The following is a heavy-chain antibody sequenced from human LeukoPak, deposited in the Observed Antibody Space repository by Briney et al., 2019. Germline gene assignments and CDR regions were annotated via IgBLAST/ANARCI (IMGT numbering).Heavy chain of an antibody. J-gene: IGHJ6*03. CDR1: GGSINSYY. V-gene: IGHV4-59*01. CDR3: ARSSDSIYYYYMDV. D-gene: IGHD4-11*01. Sequence: SETLPLTWTVSGGSINSYYWSWIRQPPGKGLEWFGYIYYSGSTNYNPSLKSRVTISVDTSKNQFSLNLSSVTSADTAVYYCARSSDSIYYYYMDVWGKGTTVTVSS. CDR2: IYYSGST.